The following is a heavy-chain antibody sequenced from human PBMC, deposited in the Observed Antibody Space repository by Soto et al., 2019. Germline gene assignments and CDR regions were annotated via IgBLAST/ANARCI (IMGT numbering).Heavy chain of an antibody. Sequence: QVQLVESGGGVVQPGRSLRLSCAASGITFSSYAMHWVRQAPGKGLEGVAVISYDGRHKYYADSVKGRFTISRDNSDNTLYLQMNSLRGDDTAVYFCARPPFGNSDDYYNGMDVWGQGTTVTVSS. D-gene: IGHD3-3*01. CDR2: ISYDGRHK. V-gene: IGHV3-30*14. CDR3: ARPPFGNSDDYYNGMDV. CDR1: GITFSSYA. J-gene: IGHJ6*02.